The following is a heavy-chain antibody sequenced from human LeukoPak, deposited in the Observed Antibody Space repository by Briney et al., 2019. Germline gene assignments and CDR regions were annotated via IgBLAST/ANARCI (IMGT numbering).Heavy chain of an antibody. J-gene: IGHJ3*02. V-gene: IGHV1-2*06. D-gene: IGHD3-22*01. CDR1: GYTFTGYY. CDR2: INPNSGGT. Sequence: GASVKVSCKASGYTFTGYYMHWVRQAPGQGLEWMGRINPNSGGTNYAQKFQGRVTMTRDTSISTAYMELSRLRSGDTAVYYCARNLDYYDSSGYYYDAFDIWGQGTMVTVSS. CDR3: ARNLDYYDSSGYYYDAFDI.